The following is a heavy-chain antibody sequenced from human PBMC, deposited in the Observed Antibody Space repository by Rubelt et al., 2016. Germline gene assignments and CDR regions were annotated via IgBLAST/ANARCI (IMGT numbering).Heavy chain of an antibody. V-gene: IGHV1-2*06. CDR3: ARDRDGFDY. CDR2: INPNSGGT. J-gene: IGHJ4*02. D-gene: IGHD5-24*01. Sequence: PGQGLEWMGRINPNSGGTNYAQKFQGRVTMTRDTSISTAYMELSRLRSDDTAVYYCARDRDGFDYWGQGTLVTVSS.